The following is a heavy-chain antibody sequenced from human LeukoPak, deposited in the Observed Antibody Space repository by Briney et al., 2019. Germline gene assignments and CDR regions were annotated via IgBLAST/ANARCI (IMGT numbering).Heavy chain of an antibody. CDR2: ISGSGGST. V-gene: IGHV3-23*01. D-gene: IGHD3-10*01. Sequence: GGSLRLSCAASGFTFSSYAMSWVRQAPGKGLEWVSAISGSGGSTYYADSVKGRFTISRDNSKNTLYLQMNGLRAEDTAVYYCAKDYALYGSGSYYNAAFDIWGQGTMVTVSS. J-gene: IGHJ3*02. CDR3: AKDYALYGSGSYYNAAFDI. CDR1: GFTFSSYA.